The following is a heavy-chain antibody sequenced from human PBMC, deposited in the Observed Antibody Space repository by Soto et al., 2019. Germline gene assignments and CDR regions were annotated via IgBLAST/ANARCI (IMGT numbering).Heavy chain of an antibody. CDR2: IYYSGST. CDR1: GGSISSGGYY. D-gene: IGHD3-9*01. J-gene: IGHJ4*02. Sequence: SGTLSLTCTVSGGSISSGGYYWGWIRQHPGKGLEWIGYIYYSGSTYYNPSLKSRVTISVDTSKNQFSLKLSSVTAADTAVYYCARAGYDILTGYSLNIDYWGQGTLVTVSS. CDR3: ARAGYDILTGYSLNIDY. V-gene: IGHV4-31*03.